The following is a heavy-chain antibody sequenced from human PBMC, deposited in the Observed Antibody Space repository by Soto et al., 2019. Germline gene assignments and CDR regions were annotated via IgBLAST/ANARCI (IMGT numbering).Heavy chain of an antibody. D-gene: IGHD3-16*01. CDR2: IWYDGSNK. Sequence: QVQLVESGGGVVQPGRSLRLSCAASGFTFSSYGMHWVRQAPGKGLEWVAAIWYDGSNKYYADSVKGRFTISRDNSKNTLYLQMNSLRAEDTAVYYCAGESYTDYVHDYWGQGTLVTVSS. J-gene: IGHJ4*02. V-gene: IGHV3-33*01. CDR1: GFTFSSYG. CDR3: AGESYTDYVHDY.